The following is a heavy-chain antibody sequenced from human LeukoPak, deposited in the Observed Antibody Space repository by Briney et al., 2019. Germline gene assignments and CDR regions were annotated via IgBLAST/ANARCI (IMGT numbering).Heavy chain of an antibody. Sequence: SVKVSCKASGGTFGSYAISWVRQAPGQGLEWMGGIIPIFGTANYAQKFQGRVTVTADESTSTAYMELSSLRSEDTAVYYCARDTPPIAAAGTLNWFDPWGQGTLVTVSS. CDR3: ARDTPPIAAAGTLNWFDP. J-gene: IGHJ5*02. V-gene: IGHV1-69*13. D-gene: IGHD6-13*01. CDR1: GGTFGSYA. CDR2: IIPIFGTA.